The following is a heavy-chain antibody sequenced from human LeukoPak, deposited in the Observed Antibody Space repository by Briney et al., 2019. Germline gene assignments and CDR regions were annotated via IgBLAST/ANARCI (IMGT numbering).Heavy chain of an antibody. V-gene: IGHV3-30*18. CDR1: GFTFSSYG. Sequence: GRSLRLSCAASGFTFSSYGMHWVRQAPGKGLEWVAVISYDGSNKYYADSVKGRFTISRDNSKNTLYLQMNSLRAEDTAVYYCAKEAGIAGSSGLLYYYYGMDVWGQGTTVTVSS. J-gene: IGHJ6*02. CDR3: AKEAGIAGSSGLLYYYYGMDV. D-gene: IGHD6-13*01. CDR2: ISYDGSNK.